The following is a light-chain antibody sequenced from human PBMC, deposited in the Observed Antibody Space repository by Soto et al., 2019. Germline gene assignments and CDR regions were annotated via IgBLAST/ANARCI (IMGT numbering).Light chain of an antibody. CDR1: SSDVGGYNF. V-gene: IGLV2-14*01. CDR2: DVT. J-gene: IGLJ2*01. CDR3: SSCTSSSTLV. Sequence: QSALTQPASVSGSPGQSINISCTGTSSDVGGYNFVSWYQQHPGKAPKLMIYDVTNRPSGVSNRFSGSKSGNTASLTISGLQAEDEADYYCSSCTSSSTLVFGGGTKLTVL.